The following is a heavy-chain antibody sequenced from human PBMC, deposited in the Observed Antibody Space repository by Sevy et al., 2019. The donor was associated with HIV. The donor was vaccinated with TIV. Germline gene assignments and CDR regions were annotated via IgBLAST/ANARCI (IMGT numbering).Heavy chain of an antibody. CDR3: ARENYVDFTSLGSFDI. CDR1: VFTFSNYA. CDR2: LSNDGNTK. D-gene: IGHD3-16*01. J-gene: IGHJ3*02. Sequence: GGSLRLSCAASVFTFSNYAMTWVRQAPGRGLEWVAVLSNDGNTKFYADSVKGRFTISRDNSRNTLYLQMNSLRSEDSALYYCARENYVDFTSLGSFDIWGQGTMVTVSS. V-gene: IGHV3-30-3*01.